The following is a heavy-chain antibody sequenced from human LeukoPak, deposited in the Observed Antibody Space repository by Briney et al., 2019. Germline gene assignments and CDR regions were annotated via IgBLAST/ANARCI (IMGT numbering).Heavy chain of an antibody. J-gene: IGHJ3*01. CDR1: GFTFSSYA. V-gene: IGHV3-23*01. CDR3: AKSPSTVTTGGDDAFDL. Sequence: GGSLRLSYAASGFTFSSYAMSWVRQAPGKGLEWVSAISGGGGSTYYADSVKGRFTISRDNSKNTLYLQMNSLRAEDTAIYYCAKSPSTVTTGGDDAFDLWGQGTMVTVSS. D-gene: IGHD4-17*01. CDR2: ISGGGGST.